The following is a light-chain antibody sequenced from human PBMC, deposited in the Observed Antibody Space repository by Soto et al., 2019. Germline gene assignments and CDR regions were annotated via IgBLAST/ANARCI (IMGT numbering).Light chain of an antibody. CDR3: CSYVGSYSYV. CDR1: SSDVGDYHS. CDR2: DVS. V-gene: IGLV2-11*01. J-gene: IGLJ1*01. Sequence: QSALTQPRSLSGSPGQSVTVSCIGTSSDVGDYHSVSWYQQHPGKAPKLMIYDVSKRPSGVPDRFSGSKSGNTASLTISGLQAEDEADYYCCSYVGSYSYVFGIGTKLTVL.